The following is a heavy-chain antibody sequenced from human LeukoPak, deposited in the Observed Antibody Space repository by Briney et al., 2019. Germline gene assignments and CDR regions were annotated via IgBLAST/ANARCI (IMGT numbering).Heavy chain of an antibody. J-gene: IGHJ4*02. CDR2: IYYSGST. CDR3: ARLGGGPDY. V-gene: IGHV4-30-4*01. Sequence: SETLSLTCTVSVGSISSGDHYWSWIRQPPEKGLEWVGYIYYSGSTYYNPSLKSRVTISVDTSKNQFSLKLSSVTAADTAVYYCARLGGGPDYWGQGTLVTVSS. CDR1: VGSISSGDHY. D-gene: IGHD3-16*01.